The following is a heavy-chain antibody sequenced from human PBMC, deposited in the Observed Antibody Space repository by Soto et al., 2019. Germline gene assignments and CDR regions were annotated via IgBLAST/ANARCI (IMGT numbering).Heavy chain of an antibody. V-gene: IGHV3-30*18. CDR3: AKETHSSGYGCYFDY. CDR1: GFTFSSYG. Sequence: QVQLVESGGGVVQPGRSLRLSCAASGFTFSSYGMHWVRQAPGKGLEWVAVISKDGGTKYDADSVKGRFTISRDNSKNTLYLQMYSVRAEDTAVYYCAKETHSSGYGCYFDYWGQGTLVTVSS. CDR2: ISKDGGTK. J-gene: IGHJ4*02. D-gene: IGHD3-22*01.